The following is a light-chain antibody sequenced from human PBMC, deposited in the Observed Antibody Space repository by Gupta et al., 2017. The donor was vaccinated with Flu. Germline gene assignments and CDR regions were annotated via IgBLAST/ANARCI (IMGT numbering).Light chain of an antibody. CDR1: SSDIGAYNY. Sequence: QSALTQPRSVSGSPGQSVTISCTGTSSDIGAYNYVSWFRHHPGKAPKLMIYDVSARPSGVPDRFSGSKSGNTASLTISGLQAEDEADYYCCSCAAAYWVFGGGTKLTVL. CDR3: CSCAAAYWV. CDR2: DVS. V-gene: IGLV2-11*01. J-gene: IGLJ3*02.